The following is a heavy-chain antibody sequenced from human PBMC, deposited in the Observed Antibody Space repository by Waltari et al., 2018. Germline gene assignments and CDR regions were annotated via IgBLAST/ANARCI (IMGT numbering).Heavy chain of an antibody. CDR2: MRSRFNNYAM. Sequence: EVQLVESGGTLVQQGGSLKLSCATSGFNFNASTLHWGRQASGKGTEWMGRMRSRFNNYAMRYAASVNGRFTLSRDDSKNTVYLEMHSLKNADTALYYCAKQKTGGANDYWGQGTLVTVSS. V-gene: IGHV3-73*02. J-gene: IGHJ4*02. D-gene: IGHD3-16*01. CDR3: AKQKTGGANDY. CDR1: GFNFNAST.